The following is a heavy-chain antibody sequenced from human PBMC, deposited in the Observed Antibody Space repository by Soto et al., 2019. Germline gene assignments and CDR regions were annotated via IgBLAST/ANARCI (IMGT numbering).Heavy chain of an antibody. CDR1: GFTFSSYE. V-gene: IGHV3-48*03. Sequence: LRLSCAASGFTFSSYEMNWVRQAPGKGLEWVSYISSSGSTIYYADSVKGRFTISRDNAKNSLYLQMNSLRAEDTAVYYCARAGSSWYGNWFDPWGQGTLVTSPQ. J-gene: IGHJ5*02. CDR3: ARAGSSWYGNWFDP. D-gene: IGHD6-13*01. CDR2: ISSSGSTI.